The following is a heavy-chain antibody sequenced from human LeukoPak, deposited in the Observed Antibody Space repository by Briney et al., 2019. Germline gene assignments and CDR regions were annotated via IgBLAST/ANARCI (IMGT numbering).Heavy chain of an antibody. J-gene: IGHJ4*02. Sequence: SETLSLTCAVYGGSFSGYYWSWIRQPPGKGLEWNGEINHSGSTNYNPSLKSRVTISVDTSKNQFSLKLSSVTAADTAVYYCAGPGAGDLDYWGQGTLVTVSS. CDR1: GGSFSGYY. D-gene: IGHD3-10*01. V-gene: IGHV4-34*01. CDR3: AGPGAGDLDY. CDR2: INHSGST.